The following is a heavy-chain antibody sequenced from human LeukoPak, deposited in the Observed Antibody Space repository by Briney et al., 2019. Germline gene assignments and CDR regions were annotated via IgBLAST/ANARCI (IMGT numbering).Heavy chain of an antibody. Sequence: GGSLRLSCASSGFIVSHNYMTWVRQAPGKGLEWISVIYIDGTTYYADSVKGRFTISRDQANNTLYLQMDTLRDEDTAVYYCARGPRYSFYWGQGTLVSVSS. V-gene: IGHV3-53*01. J-gene: IGHJ4*02. CDR1: GFIVSHNY. CDR3: ARGPRYSFY. CDR2: IYIDGTT. D-gene: IGHD6-13*01.